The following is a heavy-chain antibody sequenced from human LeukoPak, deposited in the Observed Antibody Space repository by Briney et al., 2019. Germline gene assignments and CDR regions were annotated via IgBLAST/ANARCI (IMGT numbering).Heavy chain of an antibody. CDR3: ARRSDSSGYYSFDY. CDR2: IYPGDSDT. J-gene: IGHJ4*02. Sequence: GESLKISCKGSGYNFASSWIAWVRQVPGKGLEWMGIIYPGDSDTRYSPSFQGQVTISADKSISTAYLQWSSLKASDTAMYYCARRSDSSGYYSFDYWGQGTLVTVSS. CDR1: GYNFASSW. V-gene: IGHV5-51*01. D-gene: IGHD3-22*01.